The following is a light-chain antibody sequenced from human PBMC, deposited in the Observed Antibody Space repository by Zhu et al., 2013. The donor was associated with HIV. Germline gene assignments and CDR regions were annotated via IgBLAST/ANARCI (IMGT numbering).Light chain of an antibody. J-gene: IGKJ1*01. CDR3: LQHNTYPWT. CDR1: QDVSNY. CDR2: DAS. V-gene: IGKV1-33*01. Sequence: DIQMTQSPSSLSASVGDRVTITCQASQDVSNYLNWYQQKPGKAPKLLIYDASNLETGVPSRFSGSGTDTEFILTISSLQPEDFATYYCLQHNTYPWTFGQGTK.